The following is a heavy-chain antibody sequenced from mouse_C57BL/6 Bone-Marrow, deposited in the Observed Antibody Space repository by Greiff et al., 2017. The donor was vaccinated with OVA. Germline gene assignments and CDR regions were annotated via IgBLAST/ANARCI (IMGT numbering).Heavy chain of an antibody. CDR3: ARILYDYDGYYYAMDY. D-gene: IGHD2-4*01. Sequence: QVQLKESGAELAKPGASVKLSCKASGYTFTSYWMHWVKQRPGQGLEWIGYINPSSGYTKYNQKFKDKATLTADKSSSTAYMQLSSLTYEDSAVYYCARILYDYDGYYYAMDYWGQGTSVTVSS. CDR1: GYTFTSYW. J-gene: IGHJ4*01. CDR2: INPSSGYT. V-gene: IGHV1-7*01.